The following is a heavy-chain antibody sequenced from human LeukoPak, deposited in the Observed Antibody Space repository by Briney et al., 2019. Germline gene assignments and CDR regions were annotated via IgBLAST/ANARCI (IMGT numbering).Heavy chain of an antibody. J-gene: IGHJ3*02. CDR1: GGSMSLYS. D-gene: IGHD3-10*01. CDR3: ARRMVRGQDAFDI. Sequence: PSETLSRTGTGSGGSMSLYSWSWIRPPPGKGLEWRGDIYYNGGSNPKPSRKSRVTISLDASKTQSSLRLSCVPAADTAVYYCARRMVRGQDAFDIWGQGTMVTVSS. V-gene: IGHV4-59*08. CDR2: IYYNGGS.